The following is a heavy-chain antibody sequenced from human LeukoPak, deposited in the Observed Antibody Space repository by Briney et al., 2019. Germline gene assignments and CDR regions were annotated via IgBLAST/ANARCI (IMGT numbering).Heavy chain of an antibody. CDR3: AREVLDSTGHGYYYMDV. CDR2: INPSGGST. D-gene: IGHD6-25*01. CDR1: GYTFTSYY. V-gene: IGHV1-46*01. Sequence: ASVKVSCXASGYTFTSYYMHWVRQAPGQGLEWMAIINPSGGSTSYAQKFQGRVTMTRDTSTSTVYMELSSLRSEDTAVYYCAREVLDSTGHGYYYMDVWGKGTTVTVSS. J-gene: IGHJ6*03.